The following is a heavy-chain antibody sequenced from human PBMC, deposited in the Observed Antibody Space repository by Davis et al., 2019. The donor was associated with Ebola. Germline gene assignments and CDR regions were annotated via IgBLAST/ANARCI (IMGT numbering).Heavy chain of an antibody. V-gene: IGHV4-34*01. D-gene: IGHD5-18*01. CDR1: GGSFSGYY. CDR3: ARLGYSYGYPLLYYYYGMDV. CDR2: INHSGST. Sequence: SETLSLTCAVYGGSFSGYYWSWIRQPPGKGLEWIGEINHSGSTNYNPSLKSRVTISVDTSKNQFSLKLSSVTAADTAVYYCARLGYSYGYPLLYYYYGMDVWGKGTTVTVSS. J-gene: IGHJ6*04.